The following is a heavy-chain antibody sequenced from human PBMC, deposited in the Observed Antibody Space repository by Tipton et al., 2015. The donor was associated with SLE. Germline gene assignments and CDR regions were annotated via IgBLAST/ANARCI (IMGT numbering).Heavy chain of an antibody. CDR2: ISSSSSYI. D-gene: IGHD7-27*01. CDR3: AREWANWGDAFDI. Sequence: GSLRLSCAASGFTFSGYSMNWVRQAPGKGLEWVSSISSSSSYIYYADSVKGRFTISRDNAKNSLYLQMNSLRAEDTAVYYCAREWANWGDAFDIWGQGTMVTVSS. V-gene: IGHV3-21*01. CDR1: GFTFSGYS. J-gene: IGHJ3*02.